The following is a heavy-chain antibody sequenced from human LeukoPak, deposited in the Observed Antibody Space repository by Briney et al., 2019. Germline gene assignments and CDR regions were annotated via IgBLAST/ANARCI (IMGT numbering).Heavy chain of an antibody. CDR2: IYSSGST. V-gene: IGHV4-59*02. CDR1: GGSVSGYY. J-gene: IGHJ6*02. D-gene: IGHD5-24*01. CDR3: ARSGGGYSYYYYYGMDV. Sequence: SETLSLTCTVSGGSVSGYYWSWIRQPPGKGLEWIGYIYSSGSTSYNPSLKSRVTMSVDTSKNQFSLKLSSVTAADTAVYYCARSGGGYSYYYYYGMDVWGQGTTVTVSS.